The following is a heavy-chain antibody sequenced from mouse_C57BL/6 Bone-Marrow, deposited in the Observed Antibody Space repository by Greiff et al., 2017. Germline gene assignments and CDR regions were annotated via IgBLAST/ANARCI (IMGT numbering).Heavy chain of an antibody. J-gene: IGHJ4*01. CDR1: GFTFSDYG. CDR2: ISSGSSTI. Sequence: VQLQQSGGGLVKPGGSLKLSCAASGFTFSDYGMHWVRQAPEKGLEWVAYISSGSSTIYYADTVKGRFTISRDNAKNTLFLQMTSLRSEDTAMYYCARLNAMDYWGRGTSVTVSS. V-gene: IGHV5-17*01. CDR3: ARLNAMDY.